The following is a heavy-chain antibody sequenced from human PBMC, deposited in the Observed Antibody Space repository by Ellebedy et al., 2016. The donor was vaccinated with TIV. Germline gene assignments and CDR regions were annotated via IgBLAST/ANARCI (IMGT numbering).Heavy chain of an antibody. V-gene: IGHV3-74*01. CDR2: IDADGSST. D-gene: IGHD6-13*01. CDR1: GFTVGSNS. Sequence: GESLKISCAAAGFTVGSNSMSWVRQAPGKGLEWVSRIDADGSSTTYADSVTGRFASSRDNAKNTLYLQMNGLRVEDTAVYYCARDRSNIAATGRGVDYWGQGTLVIVSS. J-gene: IGHJ4*02. CDR3: ARDRSNIAATGRGVDY.